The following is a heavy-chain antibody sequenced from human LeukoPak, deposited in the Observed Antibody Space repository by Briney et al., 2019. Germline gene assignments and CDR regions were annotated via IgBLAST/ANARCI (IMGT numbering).Heavy chain of an antibody. CDR3: AKLAGIRGWFVYYFDY. Sequence: PGGSLRLSCAVSGFTFTTYAITWVRQAPGKGLEWVSGMSGRGDTSYYADSVKGRFTISRDNSKNTLFLQMNSLRAEDTAVYYCAKLAGIRGWFVYYFDYWGQGTLVTVS. D-gene: IGHD6-19*01. V-gene: IGHV3-23*01. CDR2: MSGRGDTS. J-gene: IGHJ4*02. CDR1: GFTFTTYA.